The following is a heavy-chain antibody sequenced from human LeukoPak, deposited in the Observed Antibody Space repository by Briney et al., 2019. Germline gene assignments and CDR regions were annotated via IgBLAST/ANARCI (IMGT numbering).Heavy chain of an antibody. J-gene: IGHJ4*02. CDR2: IKHDESET. V-gene: IGHV3-7*05. D-gene: IGHD6-6*01. CDR3: TRDHIAAGDY. Sequence: GGSLRLSCVASGFTFSDFWMSWVRQAPGKGLEWVANIKHDESETYYRDSVKGRFTISRDNAKNSLYLQMNRLRPEDTAMYYCTRDHIAAGDYWGQGTLVTVSS. CDR1: GFTFSDFW.